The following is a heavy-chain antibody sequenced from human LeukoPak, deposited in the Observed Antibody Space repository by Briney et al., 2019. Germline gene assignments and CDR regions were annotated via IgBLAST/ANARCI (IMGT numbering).Heavy chain of an antibody. CDR3: ARGLVVPAAIGGYYYGMDV. Sequence: ASVTVSCTASGYTFTSYDINWVRQATGQGLEWMGWMNPNSGNTGYAQKFQGRVTMTRNTSISTAYMELSSLRSEDTAVYYCARGLVVPAAIGGYYYGMDVWGQGTTVTVSS. D-gene: IGHD2-2*02. J-gene: IGHJ6*02. CDR2: MNPNSGNT. CDR1: GYTFTSYD. V-gene: IGHV1-8*01.